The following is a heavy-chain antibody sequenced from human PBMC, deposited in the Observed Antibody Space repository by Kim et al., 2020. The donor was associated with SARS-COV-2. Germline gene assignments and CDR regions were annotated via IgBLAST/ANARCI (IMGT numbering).Heavy chain of an antibody. J-gene: IGHJ6*01. Sequence: SETLSLTCTVSGGSISTYFWSWIRQPPGKGLEWIGYIYYSGSTNYNPSLKSRVTISVDTSKNQFSLKLSSVTAADTAVYYCARTNMYYDILTGWSYYGM. CDR3: ARTNMYYDILTGWSYYGM. V-gene: IGHV4-59*01. D-gene: IGHD3-9*01. CDR2: IYYSGST. CDR1: GGSISTYF.